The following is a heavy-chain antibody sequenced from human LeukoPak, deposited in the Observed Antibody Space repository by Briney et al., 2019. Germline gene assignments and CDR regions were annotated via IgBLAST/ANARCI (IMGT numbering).Heavy chain of an antibody. Sequence: GASVKVSCKASGYTFTSYYMHWVRQAPGQGLEWMGIINPSGGSTGYAQKFQGRVTMTRDTSTSTVYMELSSLRSEDTAVYYCARDGDSSGSWAPEGFDYWGQGTLVTVSS. J-gene: IGHJ4*02. V-gene: IGHV1-46*01. D-gene: IGHD3-22*01. CDR2: INPSGGST. CDR3: ARDGDSSGSWAPEGFDY. CDR1: GYTFTSYY.